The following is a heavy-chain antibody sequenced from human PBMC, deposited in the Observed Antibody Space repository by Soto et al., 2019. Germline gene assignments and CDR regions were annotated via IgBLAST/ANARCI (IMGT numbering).Heavy chain of an antibody. CDR3: ARIIYSGYDYAKFDY. Sequence: GSGPTLVNPTQTLTLTCTFSGFSLSTSGMCVSWIRQPPGKALEWLARIDWDDDKYYSTSLKTRLTISKDTSKNQVVLTMTNMDPVDTATYYCARIIYSGYDYAKFDYWGQGTLVTVSS. CDR2: IDWDDDK. J-gene: IGHJ4*02. D-gene: IGHD5-12*01. CDR1: GFSLSTSGMC. V-gene: IGHV2-70*11.